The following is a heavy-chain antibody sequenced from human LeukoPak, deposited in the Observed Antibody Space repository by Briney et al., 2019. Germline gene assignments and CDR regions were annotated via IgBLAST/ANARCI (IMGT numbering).Heavy chain of an antibody. J-gene: IGHJ4*02. CDR3: ATFHLLLKAFDY. V-gene: IGHV3-23*01. CDR1: GFTFSSYA. CDR2: ISHSGAST. Sequence: GGSLRLSCAASGFTFSSYAMSWVRRAPEEGLQWVSSISHSGASTYYTDSVKGRFTISRDNSKDTLYLQINSLRAEDTAVYYCATFHLLLKAFDYWGQGALVTVSS. D-gene: IGHD1-26*01.